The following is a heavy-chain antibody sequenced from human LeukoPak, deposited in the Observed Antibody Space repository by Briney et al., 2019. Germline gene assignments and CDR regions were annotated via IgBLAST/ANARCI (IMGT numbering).Heavy chain of an antibody. D-gene: IGHD3-9*01. Sequence: SETLSLTCAVYGGSFSGYYWSWIRQPPGKGLEWIGEIKHSGSTNYNPSLKSRVTISVDTSKNQFSLKLSSVTAADTAVYYCARGPFGYDILTGYYYWGQGTLVTVSS. CDR2: IKHSGST. V-gene: IGHV4-34*01. CDR3: ARGPFGYDILTGYYY. J-gene: IGHJ4*02. CDR1: GGSFSGYY.